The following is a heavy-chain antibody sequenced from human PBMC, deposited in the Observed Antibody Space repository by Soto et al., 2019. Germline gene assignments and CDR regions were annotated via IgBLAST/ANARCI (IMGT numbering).Heavy chain of an antibody. CDR1: GFTFSSYS. Sequence: EVQLVESGGGLVQPGGSLRLSCAASGFTFSSYSMNWVRQAPGKGLEWVSYISSSSRTIYYADSVKGRFTISRDNAKNSLYLQMNSLREEDTAVYYSARAIGGVEWEPPSDYWGQGTLVTVSS. D-gene: IGHD1-26*01. V-gene: IGHV3-48*02. CDR3: ARAIGGVEWEPPSDY. J-gene: IGHJ4*02. CDR2: ISSSSRTI.